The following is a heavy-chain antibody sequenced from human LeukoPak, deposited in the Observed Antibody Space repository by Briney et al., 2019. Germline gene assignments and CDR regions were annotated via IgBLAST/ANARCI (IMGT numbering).Heavy chain of an antibody. CDR1: GGSISSSSYY. CDR2: IYYSGST. D-gene: IGHD5-18*01. CDR3: ARDLGYSYGSADY. V-gene: IGHV4-39*07. J-gene: IGHJ4*02. Sequence: SETLSLTCSVSGGSISSSSYYWGWIRQPPGKGLEWIGSIYYSGSTYYNPSLKSRVTISVDTSKNQFSLKLSSVTAADTAVYYCARDLGYSYGSADYWGQGTLVTVSS.